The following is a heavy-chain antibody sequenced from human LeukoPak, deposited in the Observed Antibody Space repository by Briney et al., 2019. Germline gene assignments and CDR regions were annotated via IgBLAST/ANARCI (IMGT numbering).Heavy chain of an antibody. Sequence: QPGGSLRLSCAASGFTFSSYAMSWVRQAPGKGLEWVSAISGSGGSTYYADSVKGRFTISRDNSKNTLYLQMNSLRAEDTAVYYCAKTQYGSGSGTNDAFDIWGQGTMVTVSS. CDR1: GFTFSSYA. V-gene: IGHV3-23*01. J-gene: IGHJ3*02. CDR2: ISGSGGST. CDR3: AKTQYGSGSGTNDAFDI. D-gene: IGHD3-10*01.